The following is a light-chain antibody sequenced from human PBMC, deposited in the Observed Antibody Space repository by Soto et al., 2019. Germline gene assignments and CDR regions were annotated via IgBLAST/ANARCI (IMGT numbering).Light chain of an antibody. CDR3: QQYGSSPFT. V-gene: IGKV3-20*01. Sequence: EIVLTQSPGTLSLSPGERATLSCRASQSVSSSYLAWYQQKPGQAPWLIIYGASSRATGIPDRFSGSGSGTDFTLTISRLEPEDFAVYYCQQYGSSPFTFGPGTKVDIK. CDR1: QSVSSSY. CDR2: GAS. J-gene: IGKJ3*01.